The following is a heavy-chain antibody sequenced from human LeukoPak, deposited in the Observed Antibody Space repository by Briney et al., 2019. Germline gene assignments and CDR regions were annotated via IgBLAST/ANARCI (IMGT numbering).Heavy chain of an antibody. J-gene: IGHJ1*01. CDR2: IYYSGTT. CDR3: ARGPTLKYFHH. CDR1: GGSFSGYY. V-gene: IGHV4-34*01. Sequence: PSETLSLTCAVYGGSFSGYYWGWIRQPPGKGLEWIGTIYYSGTTYYNPSLKSRVTISADTSKNQFSLDLNSMTAADTAVYFCARGPTLKYFHHWGQGTLVSVSS.